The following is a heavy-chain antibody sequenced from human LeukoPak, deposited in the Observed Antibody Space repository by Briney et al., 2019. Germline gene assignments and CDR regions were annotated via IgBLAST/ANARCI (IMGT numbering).Heavy chain of an antibody. V-gene: IGHV4-61*02. Sequence: SETLSLTCTVSGGSISSGSYYWSWIRQPAGKGLEWIGRIYTSGSTNYNPSLKSRVTISVDTSKNQFSLKLSSVTAADTAVYYCARAQSPGATLVDYWGQGTLVTVSS. D-gene: IGHD1-26*01. CDR1: GGSISSGSYY. CDR3: ARAQSPGATLVDY. CDR2: IYTSGST. J-gene: IGHJ4*02.